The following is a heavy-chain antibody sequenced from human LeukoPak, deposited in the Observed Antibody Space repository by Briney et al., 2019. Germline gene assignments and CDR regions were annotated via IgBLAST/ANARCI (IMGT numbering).Heavy chain of an antibody. Sequence: GGSLRLYCATSGFTFSSHGMHWVRQAPGKGLEWVAVISFDGSHKYYADSVKGRFTISRDNSKNTLYLQMNSLRAEDTAVYYCAKEYCGGNCYQDYFDYWGQGTLVTVSS. CDR3: AKEYCGGNCYQDYFDY. CDR2: ISFDGSHK. D-gene: IGHD2-21*02. V-gene: IGHV3-30*18. CDR1: GFTFSSHG. J-gene: IGHJ4*02.